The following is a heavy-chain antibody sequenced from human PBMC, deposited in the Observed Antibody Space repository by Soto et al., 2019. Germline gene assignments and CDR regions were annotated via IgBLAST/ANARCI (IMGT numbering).Heavy chain of an antibody. J-gene: IGHJ3*02. CDR2: IRDSGDST. D-gene: IGHD2-15*01. Sequence: EVQLLESGGGLVQPGASLRLSCAVSGFIFGNYMMTWVRQAPGKGLEWVSTIRDSGDSTYYADSVKGRFTISRDNFKNTLCLQMDSLGAEDTAVYYWAPQGYCSGGRCHYDAFDSRGQGAMVTVSS. CDR3: APQGYCSGGRCHYDAFDS. CDR1: GFIFGNYM. V-gene: IGHV3-23*01.